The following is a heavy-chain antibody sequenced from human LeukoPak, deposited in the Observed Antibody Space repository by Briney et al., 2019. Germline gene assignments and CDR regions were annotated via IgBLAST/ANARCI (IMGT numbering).Heavy chain of an antibody. Sequence: GGSLRLSCAASGFTFSSYWMSWVRQAPGKGLEWVANIKQDGSEKYYVDSVKGRFTISRDNAKNSLYLQMNSLRAEDTAVYYCARDHLNDYGDYVFNYWGQGTLVTVSS. J-gene: IGHJ4*02. V-gene: IGHV3-7*01. D-gene: IGHD4-17*01. CDR3: ARDHLNDYGDYVFNY. CDR2: IKQDGSEK. CDR1: GFTFSSYW.